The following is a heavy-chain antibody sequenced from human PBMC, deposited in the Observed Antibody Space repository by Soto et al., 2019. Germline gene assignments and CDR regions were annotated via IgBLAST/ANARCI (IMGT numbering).Heavy chain of an antibody. CDR3: ARASTYYDFWPRYNWFDP. V-gene: IGHV1-69*06. Sequence: QVQLVQSGAEVKKPGSSVKVSCKASGGTFSSYAISWVRQAPGQGLEWMGGIIPIFGTANYAQKFQGRVTITADKSTSTAYMELSSLRSEDTAVYYCARASTYYDFWPRYNWFDPWGQGTLVTVSS. CDR2: IIPIFGTA. CDR1: GGTFSSYA. J-gene: IGHJ5*02. D-gene: IGHD3-3*01.